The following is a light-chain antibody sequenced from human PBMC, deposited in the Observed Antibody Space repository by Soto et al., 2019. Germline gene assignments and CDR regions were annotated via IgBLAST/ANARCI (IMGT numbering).Light chain of an antibody. CDR1: QTVTNSY. J-gene: IGKJ1*01. CDR3: QQYGISPWT. V-gene: IGKV3-20*01. CDR2: GAS. Sequence: EIVLTQSPDTLSLSPGERATLSCRASQTVTNSYLDWYQHRAGQAPRLLIYGASSRATAIPDKFTGSGSGTDFTLTISRLEPEDFALYYCQQYGISPWTFGQGTKVEIK.